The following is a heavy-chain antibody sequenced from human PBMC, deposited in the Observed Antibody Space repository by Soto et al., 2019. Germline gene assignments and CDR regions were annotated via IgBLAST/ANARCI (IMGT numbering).Heavy chain of an antibody. D-gene: IGHD3-22*01. CDR2: ITRDGYNN. CDR1: GFIIKNYA. J-gene: IGHJ4*02. V-gene: IGHV3-30*04. CDR3: TKSSGGRASVGMDY. Sequence: WGSLRLSCAVSGFIIKNYALNWVRQAPGKGLEWVASITRDGYNNYYADSVKGRFTISIDNSKNQLSLHMTALTVEDSSVYYCTKSSGGRASVGMDYWGPGTLVTVSS.